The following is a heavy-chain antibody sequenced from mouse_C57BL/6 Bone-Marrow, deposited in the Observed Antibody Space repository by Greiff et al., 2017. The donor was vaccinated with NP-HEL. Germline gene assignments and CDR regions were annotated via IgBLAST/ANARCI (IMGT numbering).Heavy chain of an antibody. V-gene: IGHV7-1*01. D-gene: IGHD4-1*01. CDR3: ARDNWDWYCDV. CDR1: GFTFSDFY. Sequence: EVNVVESGGGLVQPGRSLRLSCATSGFTFSDFYMEWVRQAPGKGLEWIAASRNKANDNTTEYSASVKGRFIVSRDTSKSILYLQMNALRAEDTAIYYCARDNWDWYCDVWGTGTTVTVSS. CDR2: SRNKANDNTT. J-gene: IGHJ1*03.